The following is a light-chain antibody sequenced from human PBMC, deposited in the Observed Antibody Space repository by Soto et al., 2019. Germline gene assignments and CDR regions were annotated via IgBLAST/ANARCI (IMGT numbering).Light chain of an antibody. CDR2: DNN. Sequence: QSVLKQPHSVSAAPEQTVTISCSGSSSNIGNNYVSWYQQLPGTAPKLLIYDNNKRPSGIPDRFSGSKSGTSATLGITGLQTGDEADYYCGTWDSSLSVVVFGGGTKLTVL. V-gene: IGLV1-51*01. CDR1: SSNIGNNY. J-gene: IGLJ2*01. CDR3: GTWDSSLSVVV.